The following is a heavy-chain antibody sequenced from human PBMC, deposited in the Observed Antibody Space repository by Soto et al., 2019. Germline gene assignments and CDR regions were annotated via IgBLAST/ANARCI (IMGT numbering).Heavy chain of an antibody. CDR3: AKARTSETAYDVFAF. CDR1: GFTFSSYA. CDR2: ISAGAVAT. J-gene: IGHJ3*01. V-gene: IGHV3-23*01. Sequence: PGGSLRLSCAASGFTFSSYAMSWVRQAPGKGLEWVSAISAGAVATNYADSVKGRFTISRDNAKNILCLQMNSPRAEDTAVYYCAKARTSETAYDVFAFWGQGTVVTVSS. D-gene: IGHD2-21*02.